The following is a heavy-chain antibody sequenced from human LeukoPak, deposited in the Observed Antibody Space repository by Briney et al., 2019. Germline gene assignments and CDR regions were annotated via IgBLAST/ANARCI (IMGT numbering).Heavy chain of an antibody. CDR1: GGSISSYY. CDR3: ARYSSGWFWYFDL. J-gene: IGHJ2*01. CDR2: IYYSGST. V-gene: IGHV4-59*08. Sequence: SETLSLTCTVSGGSISSYYWSWIRQPPGKGLEWIGYIYYSGSTNYNPSLKSRVTISVDTSKNQFSLKLSSVTAADTAVYYCARYSSGWFWYFDLWGRGTLDTVSS. D-gene: IGHD6-19*01.